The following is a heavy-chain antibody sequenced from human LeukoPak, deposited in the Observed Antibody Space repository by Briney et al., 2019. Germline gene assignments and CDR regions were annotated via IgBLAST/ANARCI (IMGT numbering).Heavy chain of an antibody. J-gene: IGHJ4*02. V-gene: IGHV1-2*02. CDR3: ATGIGYYDSSGYYSY. Sequence: ASVKVSCKASGGTFSSYAISWVRQAPGQGLEWMGWINPNSGGTNYAQKFQGRVTMTEDTSTDTAYMELSSLRSEDTAVYYCATGIGYYDSSGYYSYWGQGTLVTVSS. D-gene: IGHD3-22*01. CDR1: GGTFSSYA. CDR2: INPNSGGT.